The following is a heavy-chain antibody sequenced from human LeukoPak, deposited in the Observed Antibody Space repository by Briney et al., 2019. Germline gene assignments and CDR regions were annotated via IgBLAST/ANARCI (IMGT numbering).Heavy chain of an antibody. V-gene: IGHV3-74*03. CDR2: ISPDGSTT. D-gene: IGHD6-13*01. J-gene: IGHJ4*01. CDR3: TTVLSSNRYCLCYY. CDR1: GFTFSRYW. Sequence: PGGSLRLSCAASGFTFSRYWMHGVRQAPGKGLMWVSRISPDGSTTLYADSVKGRFTISRDNAKNTLYLQMNSLGAEDTAVYYCTTVLSSNRYCLCYYWGHGTLVTVSS.